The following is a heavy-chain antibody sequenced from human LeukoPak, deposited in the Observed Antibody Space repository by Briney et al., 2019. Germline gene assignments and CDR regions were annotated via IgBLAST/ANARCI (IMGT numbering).Heavy chain of an antibody. Sequence: ASVKVSCKASGYTFTSYDINWVRQATGQGLEWMGWMNPNSGNTGYAQKFQGRVTMTRNTSISTAYMELNSLRSEDTALYYCARGPPAGSGSSWYEHWGQGTLVTVSS. J-gene: IGHJ5*02. D-gene: IGHD1-26*01. CDR1: GYTFTSYD. CDR2: MNPNSGNT. CDR3: ARGPPAGSGSSWYEH. V-gene: IGHV1-8*01.